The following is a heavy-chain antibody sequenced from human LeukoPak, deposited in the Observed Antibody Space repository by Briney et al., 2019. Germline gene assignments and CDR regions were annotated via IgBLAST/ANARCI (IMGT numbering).Heavy chain of an antibody. V-gene: IGHV3-23*01. CDR2: ISGSGGST. J-gene: IGHJ5*02. CDR3: ATSKVRGVNWFDP. Sequence: GGSLRLSCAASGFTFSSYGMSWVRQAPGKGLEWVSAISGSGGSTYYADSVKGRFTISRDNSKNTLYLQMNSLRAEDTAVYYCATSKVRGVNWFDPWGQGTLVTVSS. D-gene: IGHD3-10*01. CDR1: GFTFSSYG.